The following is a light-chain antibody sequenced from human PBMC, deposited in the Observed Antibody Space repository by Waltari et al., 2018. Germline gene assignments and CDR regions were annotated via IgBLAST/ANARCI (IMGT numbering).Light chain of an antibody. CDR3: QKYGTRPAT. V-gene: IGKV3-20*01. CDR1: QSVGRT. Sequence: DIVLTQSPGTLSLSPGDRATLSCRASQSVGRTLAWYQQRPDQAPRLLIYDASSRATGIPDRFSGSGSGTDFSLTISRLEPEDFAVYYCQKYGTRPATFGQGTKVEVK. J-gene: IGKJ1*01. CDR2: DAS.